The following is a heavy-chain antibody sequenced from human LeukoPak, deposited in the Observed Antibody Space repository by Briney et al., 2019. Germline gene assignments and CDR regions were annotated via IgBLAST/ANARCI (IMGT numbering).Heavy chain of an antibody. Sequence: GGSLRLSCAASGFTFSDYYMSWIRQAPGKGLEWVSYISSSGSTIYYADSVKGRFTISRDNAKNSLYLQMNSLRAEDTAVYCCARDRVGVELLDMGEFDYWGQGTLVTVAS. CDR3: ARDRVGVELLDMGEFDY. V-gene: IGHV3-11*01. J-gene: IGHJ4*02. CDR2: ISSSGSTI. CDR1: GFTFSDYY. D-gene: IGHD1-26*01.